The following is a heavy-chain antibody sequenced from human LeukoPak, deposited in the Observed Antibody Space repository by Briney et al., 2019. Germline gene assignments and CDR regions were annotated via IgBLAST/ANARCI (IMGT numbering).Heavy chain of an antibody. CDR1: GFTFSSYS. D-gene: IGHD3-16*01. V-gene: IGHV3-23*01. CDR3: AKRYRSYYDYVW. CDR2: ISGSGGST. Sequence: PGGSLRLSCAASGFTFSSYSMNWVRQAPGKGLEWVSAISGSGGSTYYADSVKGRFTISRDNSKNTLYLQMNSLRAEDTAVYYCAKRYRSYYDYVWGGQGTLVTVSS. J-gene: IGHJ4*02.